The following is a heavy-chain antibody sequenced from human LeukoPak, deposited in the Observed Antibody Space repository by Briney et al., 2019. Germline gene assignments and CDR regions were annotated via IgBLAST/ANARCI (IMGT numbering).Heavy chain of an antibody. CDR1: GFTFSSYS. CDR3: ARIPPQLLVVVTAIDRNAEYFQH. V-gene: IGHV3-13*01. Sequence: GGSLRLSCAASGFTFSSYSMNWVRQATGKGLEWVSAIGTAGDTYYPGSVKGRFTISRENAKNSLYLQMNSLRAGDTAVYYCARIPPQLLVVVTAIDRNAEYFQHWGQGTLVTVSS. CDR2: IGTAGDT. J-gene: IGHJ1*01. D-gene: IGHD2-21*02.